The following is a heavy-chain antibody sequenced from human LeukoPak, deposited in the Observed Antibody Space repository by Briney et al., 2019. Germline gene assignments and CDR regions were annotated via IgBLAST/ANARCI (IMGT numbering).Heavy chain of an antibody. V-gene: IGHV1-69*13. J-gene: IGHJ6*02. D-gene: IGHD2-2*01. Sequence: SVKVSCKAAGGTFSSYAISWVRQAPGQGLEWMGGIIPIFGTANYAQKFQGRVTITADESTSTAYMELSSLRSEDTAVYYCARAAVPAAIGEGDYYGMDVWGQGTTVTVSS. CDR2: IIPIFGTA. CDR1: GGTFSSYA. CDR3: ARAAVPAAIGEGDYYGMDV.